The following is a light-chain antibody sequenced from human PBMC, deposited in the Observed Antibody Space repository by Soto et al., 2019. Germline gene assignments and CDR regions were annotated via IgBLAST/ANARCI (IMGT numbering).Light chain of an antibody. Sequence: QSALTQPASVSGSPGQSITISCTGTSSDVGGYNYVSWYQQHPGKAPKLMIYDVSDRPSGVSNRFSGSKSGNTASLTISGLQAEDEADYYCSSYTSSGTLWVFGGGTKLTVL. V-gene: IGLV2-14*01. CDR3: SSYTSSGTLWV. J-gene: IGLJ3*02. CDR1: SSDVGGYNY. CDR2: DVS.